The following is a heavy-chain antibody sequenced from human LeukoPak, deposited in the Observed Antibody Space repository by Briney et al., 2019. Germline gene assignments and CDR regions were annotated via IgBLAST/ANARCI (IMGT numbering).Heavy chain of an antibody. V-gene: IGHV4-34*01. CDR3: ARISRTTFDY. D-gene: IGHD2/OR15-2a*01. J-gene: IGHJ4*02. Sequence: SETLSLTCAVYGGSFSGYYWSWIRQPPGKGLEWIGEINHSGSTNYNPSLKSRVTISVDTSKNQFSLKLSSVTAADTAVYYWARISRTTFDYWGQGTLVTVSS. CDR1: GGSFSGYY. CDR2: INHSGST.